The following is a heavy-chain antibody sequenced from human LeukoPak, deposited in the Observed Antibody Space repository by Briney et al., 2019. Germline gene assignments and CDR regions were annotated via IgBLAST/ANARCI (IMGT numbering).Heavy chain of an antibody. CDR1: GFTFSNYD. CDR2: ISGGSSTI. Sequence: GGSLRLSCAASGFTFSNYDINWVRQAPGKGLEWVSYISGGSSTIYYADSVKGRFTISRDNSKNTLYLQMDSLRAEDTAVYYCARAGYCSGGSCYGSDYWGQGTLVSVSS. V-gene: IGHV3-48*01. J-gene: IGHJ4*02. D-gene: IGHD2-15*01. CDR3: ARAGYCSGGSCYGSDY.